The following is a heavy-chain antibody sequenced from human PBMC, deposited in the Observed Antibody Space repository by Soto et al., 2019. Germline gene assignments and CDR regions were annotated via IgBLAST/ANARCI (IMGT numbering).Heavy chain of an antibody. Sequence: EVQLVQSGDEVKKPGEPLRISCEGAGYSFTNYWITWVRQMPGKGLEWLGRIDPSDSYTNYSPSFRGHVTISVDKSISTAYLQWSSLKASDTAMYYCARLPLISLVRGIIVDDYWGQGTLVTVSS. J-gene: IGHJ4*02. V-gene: IGHV5-10-1*01. CDR2: IDPSDSYT. CDR1: GYSFTNYW. CDR3: ARLPLISLVRGIIVDDY. D-gene: IGHD3-10*01.